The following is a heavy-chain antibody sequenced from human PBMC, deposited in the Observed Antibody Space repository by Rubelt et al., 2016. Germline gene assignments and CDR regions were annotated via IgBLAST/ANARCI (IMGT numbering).Heavy chain of an antibody. D-gene: IGHD3-22*01. J-gene: IGHJ3*02. CDR3: AIGEVIVVAHDAFDI. CDR2: VYYSGST. Sequence: QLQLQESGPGLVKPSETLSLTCTVSGGSISSSSYYWGCIRQPPGKGLEWIGSVYYSGSTYYKPSLKSRVTISVETSKNHFALKRGFVTAADTAVYYCAIGEVIVVAHDAFDIWGQGTMVTVSS. CDR1: GGSISSSSYY. V-gene: IGHV4-39*02.